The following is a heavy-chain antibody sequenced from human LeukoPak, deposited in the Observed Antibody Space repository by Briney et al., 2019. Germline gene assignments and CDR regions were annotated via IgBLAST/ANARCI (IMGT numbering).Heavy chain of an antibody. CDR1: GGTFSSHA. D-gene: IGHD5-12*01. V-gene: IGHV1-69*05. CDR2: IIPIFGTT. J-gene: IGHJ4*02. CDR3: ARGDSGYDYGSDN. Sequence: SVKVSCRASGGTFSSHAISWVRQAPGQGLEWVGGIIPIFGTTNYAQKFQGRVTITTDESTSTGYMELRSLRSDDTAVYYCARGDSGYDYGSDNWGQGTLVTVSS.